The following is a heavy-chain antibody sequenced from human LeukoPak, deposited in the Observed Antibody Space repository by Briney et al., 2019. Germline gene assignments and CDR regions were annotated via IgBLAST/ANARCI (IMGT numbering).Heavy chain of an antibody. D-gene: IGHD5-12*01. CDR2: INDNSDNI. V-gene: IGHV3-48*04. CDR3: VRDYIWAFDI. CDR1: GFTFSSYG. Sequence: GRSLRLSCAASGFTFSSYGMHWVRQAPGKGLEWVSYINDNSDNILYADSVKGRFTISRDNAKNSVYLQMNSLRVEDTAVYYCVRDYIWAFDIWGQGTMVTVSS. J-gene: IGHJ3*02.